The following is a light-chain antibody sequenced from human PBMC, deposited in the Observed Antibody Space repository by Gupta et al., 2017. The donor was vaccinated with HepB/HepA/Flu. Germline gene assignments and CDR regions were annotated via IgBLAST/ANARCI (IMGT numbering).Light chain of an antibody. V-gene: IGKV1-27*01. CDR1: QDINNY. CDR2: TAS. Sequence: DIQMTQSPSSLSASVGDRVTITCRASQDINNYLAWYQQKPGRVPKLLIYTASTLHSGVPSPFSGSGSGTDFTLTINSLQPEDVATYYCQKYDGAPYTFGQGTKLEIK. J-gene: IGKJ2*01. CDR3: QKYDGAPYT.